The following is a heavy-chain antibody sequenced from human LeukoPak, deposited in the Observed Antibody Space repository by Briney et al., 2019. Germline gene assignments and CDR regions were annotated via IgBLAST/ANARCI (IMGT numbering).Heavy chain of an antibody. CDR3: ATREIAVAGPRDFDL. Sequence: GASVKVSCKASGRTFSSYAISWVRQAPGQGLEWMGGIIPIFGTANYAQKFQGRVTITTDESTSTAYMELSSLRSEDTAVYYCATREIAVAGPRDFDLWGRGTLVTVSS. CDR2: IIPIFGTA. D-gene: IGHD6-19*01. CDR1: GRTFSSYA. J-gene: IGHJ2*01. V-gene: IGHV1-69*05.